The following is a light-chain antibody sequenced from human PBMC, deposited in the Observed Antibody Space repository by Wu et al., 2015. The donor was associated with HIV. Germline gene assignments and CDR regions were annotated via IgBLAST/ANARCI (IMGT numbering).Light chain of an antibody. V-gene: IGKV1-5*01. CDR2: SAS. CDR1: QSISSW. J-gene: IGKJ5*01. Sequence: DIQMTQSPSTLSASVGDRVTITCRASQSISSWLAWYQQKPGKAPKLLIYSASSLQSGVPSRFSGSGSGTDFTLTISRVQPEDLATYYCQQFNSYPITFGQGTRLEIK. CDR3: QQFNSYPIT.